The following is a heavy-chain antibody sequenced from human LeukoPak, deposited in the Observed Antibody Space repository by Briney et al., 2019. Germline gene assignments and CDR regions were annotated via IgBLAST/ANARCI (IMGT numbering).Heavy chain of an antibody. V-gene: IGHV4-30-2*01. Sequence: SETLFLTCAVSGGSISSGGYSWSWIRQPPGKGPEGIGYIYHSGSTYYNPSLKSRVTISVDRSKNQFSLKLSSVTAADTAVYYCAREIGGSGSFDYWGQGTLVTVSS. CDR3: AREIGGSGSFDY. J-gene: IGHJ4*02. D-gene: IGHD3-10*01. CDR1: GGSISSGGYS. CDR2: IYHSGST.